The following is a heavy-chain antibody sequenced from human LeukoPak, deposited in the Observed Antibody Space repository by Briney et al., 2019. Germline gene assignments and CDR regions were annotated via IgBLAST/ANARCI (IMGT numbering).Heavy chain of an antibody. V-gene: IGHV1-24*01. D-gene: IGHD3-22*01. Sequence: ASVKVSCKVSGYTLTELSMHWVRQAPGKGLEWMGGFDPEDGKTIYAQKFLGRVTMTEDTSTDTAYLELSSLRSEDTAVYYCATLFFALDSSGYYPYWGQGTLVTVSS. J-gene: IGHJ4*02. CDR3: ATLFFALDSSGYYPY. CDR2: FDPEDGKT. CDR1: GYTLTELS.